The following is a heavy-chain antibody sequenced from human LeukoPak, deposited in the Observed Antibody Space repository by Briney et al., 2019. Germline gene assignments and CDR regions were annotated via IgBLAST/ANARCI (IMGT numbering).Heavy chain of an antibody. D-gene: IGHD5-12*01. V-gene: IGHV1-18*01. Sequence: ASVKVSCKASGYTFNSYGISWVRQAPGQGLEGMGWISAYNGNTNYAQKLQGRVTMTTDTSTSTAYMELRSLRSDDTAVYYCARDRGLVATSKFDYWGQGTLVTVSS. CDR1: GYTFNSYG. CDR3: ARDRGLVATSKFDY. CDR2: ISAYNGNT. J-gene: IGHJ4*02.